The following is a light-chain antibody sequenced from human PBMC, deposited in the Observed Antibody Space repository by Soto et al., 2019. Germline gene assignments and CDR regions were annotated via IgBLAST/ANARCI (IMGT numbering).Light chain of an antibody. V-gene: IGKV1-39*01. Sequence: DIQMTQSPSSLSASVGDRVTITCRASHHISTYLNWYQQRPGKAPRLLIYDASNLQIGVPSRFSGSGSGTDFTLTISSLQPEDFATYYCQQSYSTPYTFGQGTKVDIK. J-gene: IGKJ2*01. CDR1: HHISTY. CDR3: QQSYSTPYT. CDR2: DAS.